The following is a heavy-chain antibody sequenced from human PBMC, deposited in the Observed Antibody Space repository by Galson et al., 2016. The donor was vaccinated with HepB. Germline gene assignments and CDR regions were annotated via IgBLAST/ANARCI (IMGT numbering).Heavy chain of an antibody. V-gene: IGHV3-7*03. CDR2: INQDGGEK. Sequence: SLRLSCAVSGFTFSRYWMSWVRQAPGKGLEWVANINQDGGEKYYVDSVKGRFTISRDNARNSLYLQLNSLRAEDTAVYYCGRSAGNRYYYYFGMDVWGQGTTVTVSS. D-gene: IGHD6-19*01. J-gene: IGHJ6*02. CDR3: GRSAGNRYYYYFGMDV. CDR1: GFTFSRYW.